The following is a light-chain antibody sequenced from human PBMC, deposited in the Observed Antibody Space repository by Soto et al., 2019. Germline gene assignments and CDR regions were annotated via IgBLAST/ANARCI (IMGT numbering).Light chain of an antibody. CDR3: SSYTGSSTLV. J-gene: IGLJ3*02. CDR2: EVS. Sequence: QSALTQPASVSGSPGQSITISCTGTSSDVGGYNYVSWYQQHPGKAPKLMIYEVSNRPSGVSNRLSGSKSGNTASLTISGLQADDEADYYCSSYTGSSTLVFGGGTKLTVL. CDR1: SSDVGGYNY. V-gene: IGLV2-14*01.